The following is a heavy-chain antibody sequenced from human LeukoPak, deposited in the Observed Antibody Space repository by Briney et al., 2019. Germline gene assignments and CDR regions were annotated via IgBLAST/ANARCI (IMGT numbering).Heavy chain of an antibody. CDR1: GFTFSSYA. D-gene: IGHD3-3*01. J-gene: IGHJ4*02. Sequence: GGSLRLSCAASGFTFSSYAMSWVRQAPGKGLEWVSAISGSGGSTYYADSVKGRFTISRDNSKNTLYLQMNSLRAEDTAVYYCAKDTTIFGVVRPIDYWGQGTLVTVSS. CDR2: ISGSGGST. V-gene: IGHV3-23*01. CDR3: AKDTTIFGVVRPIDY.